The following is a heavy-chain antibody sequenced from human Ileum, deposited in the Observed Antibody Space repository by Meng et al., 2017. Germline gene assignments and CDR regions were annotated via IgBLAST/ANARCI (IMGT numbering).Heavy chain of an antibody. J-gene: IGHJ4*02. Sequence: GGSLRLSCAASGFTFSNYVMHWVRQAPGEGLVWVSRISHDGKVTTYVDSVKGRFTISRDNAKNTVYLQMNSLRAEDTAVYYCARDLGWLLYDYWGQGTLVTVSS. CDR3: ARDLGWLLYDY. V-gene: IGHV3-74*01. CDR1: GFTFSNYV. D-gene: IGHD3-9*01. CDR2: ISHDGKVT.